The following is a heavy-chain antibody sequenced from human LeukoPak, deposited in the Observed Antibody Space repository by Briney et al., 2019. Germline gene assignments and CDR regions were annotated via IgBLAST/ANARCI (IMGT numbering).Heavy chain of an antibody. V-gene: IGHV4-59*01. CDR2: IYYSGST. J-gene: IGHJ5*02. D-gene: IGHD3-3*01. Sequence: SETLSLACTVSGGSISSYYWSWIRQPPGKGLEWIGYIYYSGSTNYNPSLRSRVTISVDTSKNQFSLKLSSVTAADTAVYYCARGYYDFWSGYSGIDPWGQGTLVTVSS. CDR3: ARGYYDFWSGYSGIDP. CDR1: GGSISSYY.